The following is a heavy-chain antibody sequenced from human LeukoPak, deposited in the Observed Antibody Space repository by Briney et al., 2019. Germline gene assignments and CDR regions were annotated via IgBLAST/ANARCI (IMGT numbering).Heavy chain of an antibody. CDR2: ISGSGGST. CDR3: AKDVSSGPSMGGDY. Sequence: GGSLRLSCAASGFTFSSYAMSWVRQAPGKGLEWVSAISGSGGSTYYADSVKGRFTISRDNSKNTLYLQMNSLRAEDTALYYCAKDVSSGPSMGGDYWGQGTLVTVSS. CDR1: GFTFSSYA. D-gene: IGHD6-19*01. V-gene: IGHV3-23*01. J-gene: IGHJ4*02.